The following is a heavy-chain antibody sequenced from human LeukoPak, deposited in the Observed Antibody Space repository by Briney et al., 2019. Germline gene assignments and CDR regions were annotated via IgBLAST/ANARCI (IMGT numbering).Heavy chain of an antibody. J-gene: IGHJ4*02. CDR2: IRSKRFGGAT. D-gene: IGHD6-19*01. CDR1: GFTFNIYA. V-gene: IGHV3-49*04. Sequence: PGGSLRLSCAASGFTFNIYAMSWVRQAPGKGLEWVGFIRSKRFGGATEYAASVKGRFTISRDDSKSVAYPHLNSLKTEDTAVYFCTRDILSGWYYFDFWGQGTLVTVSS. CDR3: TRDILSGWYYFDF.